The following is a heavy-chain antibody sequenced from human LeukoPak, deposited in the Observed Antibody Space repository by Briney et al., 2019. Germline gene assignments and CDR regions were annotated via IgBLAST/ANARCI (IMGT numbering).Heavy chain of an antibody. D-gene: IGHD5-18*01. Sequence: GGSLRLSRAASGFTFDNYAMHWVRQAPGKGLEWVAIISLDGGSTYYADSVKGRFTISRDNSENSLYLQMNSLRTEDTALYYCAKDMRGYSYGCDYWGQGTLVTVSS. CDR2: ISLDGGST. CDR3: AKDMRGYSYGCDY. V-gene: IGHV3-43D*03. CDR1: GFTFDNYA. J-gene: IGHJ4*02.